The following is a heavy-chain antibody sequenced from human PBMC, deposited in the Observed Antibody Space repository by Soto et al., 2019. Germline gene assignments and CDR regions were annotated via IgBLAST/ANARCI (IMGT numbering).Heavy chain of an antibody. Sequence: QVQLVQSGAEVKKPGASVKVSCKASGYTFIGYYIHWVRQAPAQGLEWMGWINPNSGGAKYSQKFQAWVTMTSDTSISTAYMELSRLKSDDTAVYYCARSGGGYDLGDYWGQGTLVTVSS. D-gene: IGHD5-12*01. CDR2: INPNSGGA. V-gene: IGHV1-2*04. CDR3: ARSGGGYDLGDY. J-gene: IGHJ4*02. CDR1: GYTFIGYY.